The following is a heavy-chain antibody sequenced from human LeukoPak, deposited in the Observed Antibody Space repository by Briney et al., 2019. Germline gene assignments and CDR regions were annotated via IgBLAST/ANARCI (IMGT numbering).Heavy chain of an antibody. CDR1: GFTFSSHW. J-gene: IGHJ5*02. V-gene: IGHV3-7*01. Sequence: GGSLRLSCAASGFTFSSHWMSWVRQAPGKGLEWVANIKQDGSEKYYVDSVKGRFTISRDNAKNSLYLQMNSLRAEDTAVYYCARGFRAGDLDTWGQGTLVTVSS. D-gene: IGHD4-17*01. CDR2: IKQDGSEK. CDR3: ARGFRAGDLDT.